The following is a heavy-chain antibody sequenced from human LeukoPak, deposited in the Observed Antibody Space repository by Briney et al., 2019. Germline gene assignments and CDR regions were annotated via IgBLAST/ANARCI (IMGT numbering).Heavy chain of an antibody. CDR2: IYYSGST. CDR1: GGSMSPYH. Sequence: KPSETLSLTCTVSGGSMSPYHWGWIRQPPGKGLEWTGYIYYSGSTNYNPSLKSRVTISVDTSKNQFSLKLSSVTAADTAVYYCASTYYYGSGPYYYYGMDVWGQGTTVTVSS. CDR3: ASTYYYGSGPYYYYGMDV. V-gene: IGHV4-59*01. J-gene: IGHJ6*02. D-gene: IGHD3-10*01.